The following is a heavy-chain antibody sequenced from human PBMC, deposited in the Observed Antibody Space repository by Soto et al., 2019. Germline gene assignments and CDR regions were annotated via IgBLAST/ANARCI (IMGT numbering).Heavy chain of an antibody. D-gene: IGHD2-21*01. Sequence: EVQLLESGGGLVQPGGSLRLSCAASGFIFSNYAMSWVRQAPGKGLEWVSAISSGSETYYSASAEGRFTTSRDNSRSTLFLQVNSLGVYDTAVYYSANSSGRYFNDYCGNYSWGQGTLVTVSS. CDR2: ISSGSET. V-gene: IGHV3-23*01. J-gene: IGHJ4*02. CDR1: GFIFSNYA. CDR3: ANSSGRYFNDYCGNYS.